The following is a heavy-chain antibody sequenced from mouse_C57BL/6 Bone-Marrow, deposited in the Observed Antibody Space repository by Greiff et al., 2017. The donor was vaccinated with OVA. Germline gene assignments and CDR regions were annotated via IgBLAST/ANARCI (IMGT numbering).Heavy chain of an antibody. CDR1: GYTFTTYP. CDR3: ARMGGYGSSSDY. V-gene: IGHV1-47*01. D-gene: IGHD1-1*01. Sequence: VQLKESGAELVKPGASVKMSCKASGYTFTTYPIEWMKQNHGKSLEWIGNFHPYNDDTKYNEKFKGKATLTVEKSSSTVYLELSRLTSDDSAVYYCARMGGYGSSSDYWGQGTTLTVSS. CDR2: FHPYNDDT. J-gene: IGHJ2*01.